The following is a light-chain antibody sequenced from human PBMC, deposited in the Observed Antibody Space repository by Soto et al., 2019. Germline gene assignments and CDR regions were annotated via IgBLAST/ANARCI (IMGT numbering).Light chain of an antibody. J-gene: IGLJ3*02. CDR3: SSFASSNTWV. Sequence: QSALTQPPSASGSPGQSVTISCTGTSSDVGAYNYVSWYQQHAGKAPKLVIYEVTKRPSGVPDRFSGSKSANTASLTVSGLQAEDGGDYYCSSFASSNTWVFGGGTKLTVL. V-gene: IGLV2-8*01. CDR2: EVT. CDR1: SSDVGAYNY.